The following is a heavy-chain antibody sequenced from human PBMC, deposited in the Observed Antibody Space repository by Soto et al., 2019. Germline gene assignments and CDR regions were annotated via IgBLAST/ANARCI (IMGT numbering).Heavy chain of an antibody. CDR3: AAASHIVVVVAATRANAVDI. D-gene: IGHD2-15*01. Sequence: EASVKVSCKASGFTFTSSAVQWVRQARGQRLEWIGWIVVGSGNTNYAQKFQERVTITRDMSTSTAYMELSSLRSEDTAVYYCAAASHIVVVVAATRANAVDICG. V-gene: IGHV1-58*01. J-gene: IGHJ3*02. CDR1: GFTFTSSA. CDR2: IVVGSGNT.